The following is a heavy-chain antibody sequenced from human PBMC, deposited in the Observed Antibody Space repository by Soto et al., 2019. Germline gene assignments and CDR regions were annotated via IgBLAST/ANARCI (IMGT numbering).Heavy chain of an antibody. CDR1: GYVFTGYY. V-gene: IGHV1-2*02. CDR3: MRGASARDSSGYPYYFDH. D-gene: IGHD3-22*01. CDR2: VNCRSGGT. J-gene: IGHJ4*02. Sequence: ASVKVSCKTSGYVFTGYYLHWVRQAPGQGLEWMGWVNCRSGGTTYTQKFQGRVTLTMDTSTSTAYMELSSLISDDTALYYCMRGASARDSSGYPYYFDHWGQGTLVTVSS.